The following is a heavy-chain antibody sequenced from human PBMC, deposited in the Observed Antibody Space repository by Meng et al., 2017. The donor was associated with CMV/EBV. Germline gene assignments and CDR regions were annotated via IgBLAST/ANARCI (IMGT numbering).Heavy chain of an antibody. J-gene: IGHJ4*02. Sequence: GGSLRLSCAASGFTFSDYYMSWIRQAPGKGLEWVSYISSSGSTIYYADSVKGRFTISRDNAKNSLYLQMNSLRAEDTAVYYCARREDYSNYVLFYWGQGTLVTVSS. CDR1: GFTFSDYY. V-gene: IGHV3-11*01. CDR2: ISSSGSTI. CDR3: ARREDYSNYVLFY. D-gene: IGHD4-11*01.